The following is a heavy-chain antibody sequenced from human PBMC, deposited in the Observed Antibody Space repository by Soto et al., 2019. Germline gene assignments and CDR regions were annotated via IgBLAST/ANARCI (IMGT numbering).Heavy chain of an antibody. CDR2: LYYNVGT. Sequence: SETLSLTCTVSGSSISSSGYYWGWIRQPPGRGLEWIGRLYYNVGTYYNPSLKSRVTISDDPSEHQFSLMVNSVTAPETAIDYCARHPSRHCVDYWGQGALVTVSS. D-gene: IGHD2-21*01. V-gene: IGHV4-39*01. CDR1: GSSISSSGYY. J-gene: IGHJ4*02. CDR3: ARHPSRHCVDY.